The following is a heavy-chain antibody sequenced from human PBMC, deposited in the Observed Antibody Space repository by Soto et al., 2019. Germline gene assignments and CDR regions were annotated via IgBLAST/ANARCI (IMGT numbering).Heavy chain of an antibody. CDR3: GRSEYYDFWIGSY. Sequence: SVKVSCKASGDTFNKFGISWVRQAPGQGLEWMGGIIPMYGAANSAQKFRDRVSITADESTNTAYMELSGLTTDDTAVYWCGRSEYYDFWIGSYWGRGTPVTVSS. CDR1: GDTFNKFG. D-gene: IGHD3-3*01. CDR2: IIPMYGAA. V-gene: IGHV1-69*13. J-gene: IGHJ4*02.